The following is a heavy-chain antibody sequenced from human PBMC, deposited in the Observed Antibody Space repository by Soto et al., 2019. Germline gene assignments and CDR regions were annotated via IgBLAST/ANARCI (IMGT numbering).Heavy chain of an antibody. CDR2: IYYTGST. J-gene: IGHJ5*02. D-gene: IGHD3-22*01. V-gene: IGHV4-59*08. CDR1: GDCIGTRY. CDR3: ARSSYYYDSSGYFFSWFDP. Sequence: SGTLSLTCTVSGDCIGTRYWSWIRQPPGKGLEWIGYIYYTGSTKYNPSLQSRVTMSVDTSKNQFSLRLSSVTAADTAVYFCARSSYYYDSSGYFFSWFDPWGQGPLVTVS.